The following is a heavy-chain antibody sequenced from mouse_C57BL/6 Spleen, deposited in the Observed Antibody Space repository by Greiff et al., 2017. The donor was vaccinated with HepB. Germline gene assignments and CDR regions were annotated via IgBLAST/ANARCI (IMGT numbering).Heavy chain of an antibody. CDR1: GFTFSNYW. Sequence: EVKLVESGGGLVQPGGSMKLSCVASGFTFSNYWMNWVRQSPEKGLEWVAQIRLKSDNYATHYAESVKGRFTISRDDSKSRVYLQMNNLRAEDTGKYYCTGYGNYFDYWGQGTTLTVSS. J-gene: IGHJ2*01. CDR2: IRLKSDNYAT. V-gene: IGHV6-3*01. CDR3: TGYGNYFDY. D-gene: IGHD2-1*01.